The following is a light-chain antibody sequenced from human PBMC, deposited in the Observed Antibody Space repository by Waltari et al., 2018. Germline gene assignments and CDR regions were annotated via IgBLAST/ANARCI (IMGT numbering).Light chain of an antibody. CDR1: NSDIDAYDY. CDR2: DVS. CDR3: SSYATSNTVV. J-gene: IGLJ2*01. V-gene: IGLV2-14*03. Sequence: QSALTQPASVSGSPGQSITISCTGTNSDIDAYDYVSWYQQHPGKAPKLILYDVSGRPSGISIRFSGSKSDNTASLTISGLQDEDVADYYCSSYATSNTVVFGGGTKVTVL.